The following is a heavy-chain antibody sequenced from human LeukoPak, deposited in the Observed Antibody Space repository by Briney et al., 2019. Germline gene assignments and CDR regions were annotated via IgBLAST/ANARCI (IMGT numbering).Heavy chain of an antibody. V-gene: IGHV4-59*08. J-gene: IGHJ4*02. Sequence: SETLSLTCTVSGGSMNNYYWSWIRQPPGKGLEWIAYAYHTGHTHYNPSLKSRATISLDTSKNQVSLEVNSVTAADTAVYYCARQGQAEDYGDYGNTPYFDYWGQGTLVTVSS. CDR3: ARQGQAEDYGDYGNTPYFDY. CDR1: GGSMNNYY. CDR2: AYHTGHT. D-gene: IGHD4-17*01.